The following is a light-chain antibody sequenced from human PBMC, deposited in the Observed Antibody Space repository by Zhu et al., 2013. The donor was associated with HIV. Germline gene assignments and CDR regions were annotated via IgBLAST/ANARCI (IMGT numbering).Light chain of an antibody. CDR2: DVI. J-gene: IGLJ3*02. Sequence: QSALTQPASVSGSPGQSITISCTGTSTDVGKYNYVSWYQQHPGKAPKLMIYDVINRPSGVSDRFSGSKSGNTASLTISGLQAEDEADYYCCSYAGSSTWVFGGGTKLTVL. V-gene: IGLV2-23*02. CDR3: CSYAGSSTWV. CDR1: STDVGKYNY.